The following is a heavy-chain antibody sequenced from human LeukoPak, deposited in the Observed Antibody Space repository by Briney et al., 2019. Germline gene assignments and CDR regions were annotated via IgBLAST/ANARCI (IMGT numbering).Heavy chain of an antibody. CDR3: ARVEDCSSTSCYTELSKDSDGSNYGGLGSYYMDV. V-gene: IGHV4-39*07. Sequence: KASETLSLTCTVSGGSISSSSYYWGWIRQPPGKGLEWIGSIYYSGSTYYNPSLKSRVTISVDTSKNQFSLKLSSVTAADTAVYYCARVEDCSSTSCYTELSKDSDGSNYGGLGSYYMDVRGKGTTVTVSS. CDR2: IYYSGST. J-gene: IGHJ6*03. D-gene: IGHD2-2*02. CDR1: GGSISSSSYY.